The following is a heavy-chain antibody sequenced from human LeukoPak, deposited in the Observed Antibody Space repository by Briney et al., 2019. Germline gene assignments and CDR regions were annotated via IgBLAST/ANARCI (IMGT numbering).Heavy chain of an antibody. Sequence: ASVKVSCKAPGYTFTGYYMHWVRQAPGQGLEWMGWINPNSGGTNYAQKFQGRVTMTRDTSISTAYMELSSLRSEDTAVYYCARETYYYDSSGGTPRDIWGQGTMVTVSS. J-gene: IGHJ3*02. V-gene: IGHV1-2*02. D-gene: IGHD3-22*01. CDR1: GYTFTGYY. CDR3: ARETYYYDSSGGTPRDI. CDR2: INPNSGGT.